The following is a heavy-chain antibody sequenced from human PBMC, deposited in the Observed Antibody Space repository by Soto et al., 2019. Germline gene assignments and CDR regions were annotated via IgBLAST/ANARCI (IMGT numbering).Heavy chain of an antibody. J-gene: IGHJ5*02. D-gene: IGHD6-6*01. Sequence: QVQLVQSGAEVKKPGSSVKVSCKASGGTFSSYAISWVRQAPGQGLEWMGGIIPIFGTANYAQKFQGGVTITADESTSTAYMELSSLRSEDTAVYYCARGGDSSSSPGDNWFDPWGQGTLVTVSS. CDR1: GGTFSSYA. CDR2: IIPIFGTA. CDR3: ARGGDSSSSPGDNWFDP. V-gene: IGHV1-69*01.